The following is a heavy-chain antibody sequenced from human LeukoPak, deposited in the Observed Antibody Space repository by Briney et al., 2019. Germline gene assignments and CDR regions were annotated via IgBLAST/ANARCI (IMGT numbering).Heavy chain of an antibody. CDR2: ISGSGGST. D-gene: IGHD3-22*01. J-gene: IGHJ4*02. Sequence: GGSLRLSCAASGFTFSGYAMSWVRQAPGKGLEWVSAISGSGGSTYYADSVKGRFTISRDNSKNTLYLQMNSLRAEDTAVYYCAKDPHPLTMIVVAVDYWGQGTLVTVSS. CDR3: AKDPHPLTMIVVAVDY. V-gene: IGHV3-23*01. CDR1: GFTFSGYA.